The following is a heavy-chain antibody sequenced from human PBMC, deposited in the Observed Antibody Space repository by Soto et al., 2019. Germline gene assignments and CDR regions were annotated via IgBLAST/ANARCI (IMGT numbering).Heavy chain of an antibody. CDR2: INQDGSDK. CDR1: GFTFSTYW. V-gene: IGHV3-7*01. Sequence: EVHLVESGGGLVQPGESLRISCAGSGFTFSTYWMSWVRQAPGKGLEWVANINQDGSDKYYVDSVKGRFRISRDNAKTSVYLQMNSLRPEDTGVYYSARDDEIRGRYYVMDVWGPGITVTVS. J-gene: IGHJ6*02. D-gene: IGHD3-16*01. CDR3: ARDDEIRGRYYVMDV.